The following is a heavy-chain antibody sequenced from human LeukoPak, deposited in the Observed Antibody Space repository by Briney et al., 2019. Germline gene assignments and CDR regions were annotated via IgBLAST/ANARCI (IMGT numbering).Heavy chain of an antibody. CDR3: AGERGEEYSSGWYKRNYFDN. D-gene: IGHD6-19*01. V-gene: IGHV4-39*07. CDR2: GDYSGGT. Sequence: SETLSLTCTVSGDSFSSVTDYWAWLRQPPGRGREWIASGDYSGGTYYNPSLESRVAISADMSKNQFSLKLTSVTGADTAVYYCAGERGEEYSSGWYKRNYFDNWGQGIRVTVSS. CDR1: GDSFSSVTDY. J-gene: IGHJ4*02.